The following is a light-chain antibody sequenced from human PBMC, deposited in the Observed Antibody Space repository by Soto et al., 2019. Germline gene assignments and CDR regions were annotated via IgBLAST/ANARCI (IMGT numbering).Light chain of an antibody. CDR3: QQYYDYSWT. V-gene: IGKV1-5*03. J-gene: IGKJ1*01. CDR2: KAS. Sequence: DVQMTQSPSTLSASVGDRVTITCRASQNIGDWLAWFQQKPGRAPKLLIYKASNLESGVPSTFSGSASGTEFTLTISSLQPAVFATYYCQQYYDYSWTFGQGTKVDIK. CDR1: QNIGDW.